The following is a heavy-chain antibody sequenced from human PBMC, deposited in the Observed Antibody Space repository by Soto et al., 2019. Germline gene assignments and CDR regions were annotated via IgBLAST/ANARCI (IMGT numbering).Heavy chain of an antibody. CDR1: GVSISSDAYY. V-gene: IGHV4-31*11. Sequence: PSETLSLTCAVSGVSISSDAYYWSWIRQHPGKGLEWIGYISYSGSTYYNPSLKSRVTMSVDTSKNQFSLKLTSVTAADTAVYYCARYRFRDTWSEFDYWGQGTLVTVSS. D-gene: IGHD3-16*02. J-gene: IGHJ4*02. CDR2: ISYSGST. CDR3: ARYRFRDTWSEFDY.